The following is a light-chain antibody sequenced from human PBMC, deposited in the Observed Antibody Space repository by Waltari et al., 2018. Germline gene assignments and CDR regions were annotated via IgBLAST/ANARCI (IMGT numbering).Light chain of an antibody. CDR1: NLGHIY. J-gene: IGLJ2*01. Sequence: LTQPPSVSVSPGQTARIPCSGNNLGHIYVFWYQQVAGQSPVMVLYQDSKRPAGIPERFSGSNSGNTATLTISGTQAMDEANYYCQVWDSSTLVFGGGTKLTVL. V-gene: IGLV3-1*01. CDR2: QDS. CDR3: QVWDSSTLV.